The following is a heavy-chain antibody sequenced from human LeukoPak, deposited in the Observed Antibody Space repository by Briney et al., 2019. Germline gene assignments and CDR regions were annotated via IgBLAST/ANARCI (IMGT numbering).Heavy chain of an antibody. J-gene: IGHJ6*03. V-gene: IGHV3-49*04. CDR2: IRSKAYGGTT. CDR3: TRGGCTNGVCYREYYYYYMDV. Sequence: GGSLRLSCAASGFTFSNYWMNWVRQAPGKGLEWVGFIRSKAYGGTTEYAASVKGRFTISRDDSKSIAYLQMNSLKTEDTAVYYCTRGGCTNGVCYREYYYYYMDVWGKGTTVTVSS. D-gene: IGHD2-8*01. CDR1: GFTFSNYW.